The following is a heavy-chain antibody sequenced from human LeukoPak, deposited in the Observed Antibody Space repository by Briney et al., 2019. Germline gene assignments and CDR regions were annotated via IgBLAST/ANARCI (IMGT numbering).Heavy chain of an antibody. Sequence: GGSLRLSCAAYGFTFSSYSMNWVRQAPGKGLEWVSSISSSSSYIYYADSVKGRFTISRDNAKNSLYLQMNSLRAEDTAVYYCARDSAGMVRGVIWFDPWGQGTLVTVSS. CDR3: ARDSAGMVRGVIWFDP. D-gene: IGHD3-10*01. CDR2: ISSSSSYI. J-gene: IGHJ5*02. V-gene: IGHV3-21*01. CDR1: GFTFSSYS.